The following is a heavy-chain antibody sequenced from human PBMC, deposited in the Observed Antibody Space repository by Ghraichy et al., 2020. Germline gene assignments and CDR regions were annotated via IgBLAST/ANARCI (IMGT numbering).Heavy chain of an antibody. Sequence: SVKVSCKASGGTFSSYAISWVRQAPGQGLEWMGGIIPIFGTANYAQTFQGRVTITADESTSTAYMELSSLRSEDTAVYYCASSATRELRFLEWLPLGYWGQGTLVTVSS. CDR2: IIPIFGTA. CDR3: ASSATRELRFLEWLPLGY. V-gene: IGHV1-69*13. CDR1: GGTFSSYA. J-gene: IGHJ4*02. D-gene: IGHD3-3*01.